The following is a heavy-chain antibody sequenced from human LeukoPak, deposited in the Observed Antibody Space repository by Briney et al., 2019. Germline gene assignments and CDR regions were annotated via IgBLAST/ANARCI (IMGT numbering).Heavy chain of an antibody. CDR3: ARVDSSDAFDI. CDR1: GFTFSSYS. J-gene: IGHJ3*02. Sequence: PGGSLRLSCAASGFTFSSYSMNWVRQAPGKGLEWVSSISSRSSYIYYADSVKGRFTISRDNAKNSLYLQMNSLRAEDTAVYYCARVDSSDAFDIWGQGTMVTVSS. V-gene: IGHV3-21*01. CDR2: ISSRSSYI. D-gene: IGHD3-22*01.